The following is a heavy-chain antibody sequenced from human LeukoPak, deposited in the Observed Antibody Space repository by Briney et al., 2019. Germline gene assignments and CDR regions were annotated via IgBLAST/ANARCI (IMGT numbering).Heavy chain of an antibody. CDR2: IIPIFGTA. CDR1: GGTFSSYA. Sequence: SVKVSCKASGGTFSSYAISWVRQAPGQGLEWMGGIIPIFGTANYAQKFQGRVTITTDESTSTAYMELSSLRSEDTAVYYCARGGSGRHYEGPYYMDVWGKGTTVTVSS. CDR3: ARGGSGRHYEGPYYMDV. V-gene: IGHV1-69*05. D-gene: IGHD3-10*01. J-gene: IGHJ6*03.